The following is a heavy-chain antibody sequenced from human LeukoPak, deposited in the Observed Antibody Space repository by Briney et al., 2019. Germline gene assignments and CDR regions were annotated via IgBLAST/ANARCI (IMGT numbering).Heavy chain of an antibody. J-gene: IGHJ3*02. CDR3: ARGEEGFDAFDI. CDR1: GGSISSSSYY. D-gene: IGHD3-10*01. V-gene: IGHV4-39*01. Sequence: PSQTLSLTCTVSGGSISSSSYYWGWICQPPGKGLEWIGSIYYSGSTYYNPSLKSRVTISVDTSKNQFSLKLSSVTAADTAVYYCARGEEGFDAFDIWGQGTMVTVSS. CDR2: IYYSGST.